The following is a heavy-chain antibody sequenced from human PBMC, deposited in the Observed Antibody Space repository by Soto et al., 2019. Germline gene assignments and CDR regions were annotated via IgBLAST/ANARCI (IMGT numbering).Heavy chain of an antibody. D-gene: IGHD6-6*01. CDR3: ARANGRSSSGPETS. CDR1: GFTFSSYS. V-gene: IGHV3-21*01. CDR2: ISSSSSYI. Sequence: PGGSLRLSCAASGFTFSSYSMNWVRQAPGKGLEWVSSISSSSSYIYYADSVKDRFTISRDNAKNSLYLQMNSLRAEDTAVYYCARANGRSSSGPETSWGQGTLVTVSS. J-gene: IGHJ5*02.